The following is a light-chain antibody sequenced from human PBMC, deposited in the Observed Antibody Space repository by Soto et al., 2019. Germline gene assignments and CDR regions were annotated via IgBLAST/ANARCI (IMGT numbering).Light chain of an antibody. V-gene: IGKV1-17*03. Sequence: DTQKTQSPSAMSASVGDSVTITCRASRDITNYVAWFQQKPGQVPKRLIYAASSLHRGVPSRCSGSGSGTEFPLTISRLQPDEFASYYCLQHNTYPHTFGQGTKLEIK. J-gene: IGKJ2*01. CDR1: RDITNY. CDR2: AAS. CDR3: LQHNTYPHT.